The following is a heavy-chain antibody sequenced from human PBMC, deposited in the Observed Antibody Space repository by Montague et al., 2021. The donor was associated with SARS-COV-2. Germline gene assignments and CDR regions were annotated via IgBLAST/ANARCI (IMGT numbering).Heavy chain of an antibody. V-gene: IGHV4-4*02. J-gene: IGHJ5*02. CDR1: GGAMSSGQW. D-gene: IGHD3-10*01. Sequence: SETLSLTCDVSGGAMSSGQWWSWVRQPPGKGQEWIGEIYQTGYTNYKPSLRSRVTISVDKSRNQFPLKMTSMTAADTAVYYCATNYGSGTFPGWFDPWGQGTLVTVSS. CDR3: ATNYGSGTFPGWFDP. CDR2: IYQTGYT.